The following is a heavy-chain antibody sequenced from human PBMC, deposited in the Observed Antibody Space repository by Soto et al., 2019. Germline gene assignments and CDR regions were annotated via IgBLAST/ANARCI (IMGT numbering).Heavy chain of an antibody. V-gene: IGHV2-5*02. Sequence: QITLKESGPPLVKPTQTLTLTCTFSGFSLNSNGVGVGWIRQPPGKALEWLALIYWDDDKRYNPSLKSRLTISKDTSKNQVVLIMTSMDPADTATYYCAHRATKQLMNWFDPWGQGTLVTVSS. CDR2: IYWDDDK. J-gene: IGHJ5*02. CDR1: GFSLNSNGVG. D-gene: IGHD1-1*01. CDR3: AHRATKQLMNWFDP.